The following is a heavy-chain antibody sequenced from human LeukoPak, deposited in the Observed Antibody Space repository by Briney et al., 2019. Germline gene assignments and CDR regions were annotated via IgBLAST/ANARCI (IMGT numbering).Heavy chain of an antibody. CDR1: GFTFSTYS. CDR3: ARTRVPWSLDAFDI. J-gene: IGHJ3*02. V-gene: IGHV3-21*01. D-gene: IGHD4/OR15-4a*01. Sequence: GGSLRLSCAGSGFTFSTYSMNWVRQAPGKGLEWVSSNIITTGTYIYYADSVKGRFTISRDNVKNSLYLQMNSLRAEDTAVYYCARTRVPWSLDAFDIWGQGTMVTVSS. CDR2: NIITTGTYI.